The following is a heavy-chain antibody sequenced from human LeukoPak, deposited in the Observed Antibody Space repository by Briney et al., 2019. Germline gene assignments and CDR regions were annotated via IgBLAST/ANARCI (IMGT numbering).Heavy chain of an antibody. Sequence: ASVKVSCKASGYTFIGHYIHWVRQAPGQGLEWMGWINPKNGGANYAPRFRGRVTMTRDRSTSTVYMELTRLTSDDTAVYYCARTSFWESPVNWFDPWGQGTLVTVSS. CDR2: INPKNGGA. CDR1: GYTFIGHY. J-gene: IGHJ5*02. V-gene: IGHV1-2*07. D-gene: IGHD3-16*01. CDR3: ARTSFWESPVNWFDP.